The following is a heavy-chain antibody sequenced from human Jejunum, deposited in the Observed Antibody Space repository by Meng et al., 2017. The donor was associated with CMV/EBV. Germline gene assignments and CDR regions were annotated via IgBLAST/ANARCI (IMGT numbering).Heavy chain of an antibody. V-gene: IGHV3-23*03. D-gene: IGHD2-15*01. J-gene: IGHJ4*02. CDR2: IYSGGGST. CDR3: ARDLVAATAPNN. Sequence: SGFTFSSYAMNWVRQAPGKGLEWVSVIYSGGGSTYYADSVKGRFTISRDNARNSLYLQMNSLRAEDTAPYYCARDLVAATAPNNWGQGTLVTVSS. CDR1: GFTFSSYA.